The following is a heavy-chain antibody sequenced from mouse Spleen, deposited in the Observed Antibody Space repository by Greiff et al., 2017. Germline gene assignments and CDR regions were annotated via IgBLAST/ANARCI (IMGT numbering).Heavy chain of an antibody. V-gene: IGHV5-9-1*02. Sequence: EVKLMESGEGLVKPGGSLKLSCAASGFTFSSYAMSWVRQTPEKRLEWVAYISSGGDYIYYADTVKGRFTISRDNARNTLYLQMSSLKSEDTAMYYCTRMGSSYDYDAMDYWGQGTSVTVSS. CDR1: GFTFSSYA. CDR2: ISSGGDYI. CDR3: TRMGSSYDYDAMDY. D-gene: IGHD1-1*01. J-gene: IGHJ4*01.